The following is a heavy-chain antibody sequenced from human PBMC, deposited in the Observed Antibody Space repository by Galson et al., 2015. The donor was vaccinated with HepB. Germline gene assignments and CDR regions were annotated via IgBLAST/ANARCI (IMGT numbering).Heavy chain of an antibody. CDR3: TLKLRLQTP. Sequence: SVKVSCKASGYTFSSYDINWVRQAAGQGLEWMGYINPNSGDRDYAQKFQGRVTLTTDTSISTAYMELRSLRSEDTAMYHCTLKLRLQTPWGQGTLVTVSS. J-gene: IGHJ5*02. V-gene: IGHV1-8*01. D-gene: IGHD3-3*01. CDR1: GYTFSSYD. CDR2: INPNSGDR.